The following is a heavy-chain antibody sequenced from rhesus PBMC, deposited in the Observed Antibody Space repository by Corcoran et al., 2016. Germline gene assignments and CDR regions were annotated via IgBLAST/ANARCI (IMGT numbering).Heavy chain of an antibody. CDR3: ATSVVDSLDV. Sequence: QLQLQESGPGLVKPSETPSLPCAGSGGSIRKNSWIWIRQPPGKGRGGMGRISGSGGSPDYNPSLKSRVTISTDTSKKQISLKLRSVTAADTAVYYCATSVVDSLDVWGRGVLVTVSS. D-gene: IGHD2-39*02. CDR1: GGSIRKNS. CDR2: ISGSGGSP. V-gene: IGHV4-173*01. J-gene: IGHJ5-2*02.